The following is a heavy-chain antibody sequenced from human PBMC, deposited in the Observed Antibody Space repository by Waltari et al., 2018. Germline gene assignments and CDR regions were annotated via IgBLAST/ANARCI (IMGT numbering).Heavy chain of an antibody. V-gene: IGHV3-53*01. CDR1: GVLVQLNH. Sequence: EVQLVESGGGLIQPGGYLRLSCAASGVLVQLNHMTWVRQAPGKGLEWISVIYSGGTTYYAEAVKGRFTVSRDLSKNTLYLQMNNLTPEDTAVYYCARDAQSTGWYVLNYWGPGTHVAVS. J-gene: IGHJ4*02. CDR3: ARDAQSTGWYVLNY. D-gene: IGHD6-19*01. CDR2: IYSGGTT.